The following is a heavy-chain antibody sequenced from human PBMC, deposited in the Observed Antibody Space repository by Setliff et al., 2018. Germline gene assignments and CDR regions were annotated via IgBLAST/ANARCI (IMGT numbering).Heavy chain of an antibody. Sequence: TLSLTCTVSGDSISSGDYYWSWIRQSPGKGLEWIGHIYYRGSTYYNPSLRSRLAMSIDTSNNQFSLKLSSVTAADTAVYYCARVAGSTSVSITTLWYFDLWGRGILVTVSS. V-gene: IGHV4-30-4*08. D-gene: IGHD3-22*01. CDR3: ARVAGSTSVSITTLWYFDL. CDR1: GDSISSGDYY. J-gene: IGHJ2*01. CDR2: IYYRGST.